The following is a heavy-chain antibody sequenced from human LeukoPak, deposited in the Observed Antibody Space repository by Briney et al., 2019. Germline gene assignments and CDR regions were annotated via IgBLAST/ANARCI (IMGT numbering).Heavy chain of an antibody. V-gene: IGHV4-39*07. Sequence: SETLSLTCTVSGGSISTSYYYWGWIRQPPGKGLEWIGEINHSGSTNYNPSLKSRVTISIDTSKNQFSLKLSSVTAADTAVYYCARAIPYYDYVWGSYRYTPYYFDYWGQGTLVTVSS. D-gene: IGHD3-16*02. CDR2: INHSGST. CDR3: ARAIPYYDYVWGSYRYTPYYFDY. CDR1: GGSISTSYYY. J-gene: IGHJ4*02.